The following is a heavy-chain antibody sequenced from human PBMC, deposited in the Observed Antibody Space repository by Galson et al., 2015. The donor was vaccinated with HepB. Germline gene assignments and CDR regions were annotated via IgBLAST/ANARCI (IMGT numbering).Heavy chain of an antibody. J-gene: IGHJ1*01. V-gene: IGHV3-11*03. CDR2: ISSSSSYT. CDR1: GFTFSDYY. Sequence: SLRLSCAASGFTFSDYYMSWIRQAPGKGLEWVSYISSSSSYTNYADSVKGRFTISRDNAKNSLYLQMNSLRAEDTAVYYCASGSDPKYFQHWGQGTLVTVSS. CDR3: ASGSDPKYFQH. D-gene: IGHD1-26*01.